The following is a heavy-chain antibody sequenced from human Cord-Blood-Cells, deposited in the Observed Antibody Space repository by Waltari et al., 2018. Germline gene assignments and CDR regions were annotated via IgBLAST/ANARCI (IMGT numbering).Heavy chain of an antibody. D-gene: IGHD2-2*02. CDR3: ARFYCSSTSCYITDAFDI. Sequence: QVQLVQSGAEVKKPGASVKVSCKASGYTFTGYYMHWVRQAPGQWLEWMGRINPNSGGTNYAQKFQGRVTMTRETSISTAYMELSRLRSDDTAVYYCARFYCSSTSCYITDAFDIWGQGTMVTVSS. J-gene: IGHJ3*02. CDR2: INPNSGGT. V-gene: IGHV1-2*06. CDR1: GYTFTGYY.